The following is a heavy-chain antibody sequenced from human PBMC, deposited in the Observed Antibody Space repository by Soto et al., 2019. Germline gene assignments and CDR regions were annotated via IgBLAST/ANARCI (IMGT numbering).Heavy chain of an antibody. CDR2: ISGSGGSI. J-gene: IGHJ4*02. CDR1: GFTFGSYA. D-gene: IGHD3-16*02. Sequence: EVQLLESGGGLVQPGGSLRLSCAASGFTFGSYAMNWVRQTPGKGLEWVSGISGSGGSIYYADSVKGRFTISRDNSKNTLYLQMNSLRAEDTAVYYCAKDWSPTFGGVIDLDYWGQGTLVTVSS. V-gene: IGHV3-23*01. CDR3: AKDWSPTFGGVIDLDY.